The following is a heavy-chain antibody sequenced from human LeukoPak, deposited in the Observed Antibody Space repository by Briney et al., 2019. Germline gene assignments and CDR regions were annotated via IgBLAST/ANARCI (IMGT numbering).Heavy chain of an antibody. J-gene: IGHJ4*02. V-gene: IGHV2-5*01. Sequence: SGPTLVNPTQTLTLTCTFSGFSLSTSGVGVGWIRQPPGKALEWLALIYWNDDKRYSPSLKSRLTVTKDTSRNQVVLTVTNVDPLDTATYYCAHESVTTFGFDYWGQGTLVTVSS. CDR3: AHESVTTFGFDY. CDR2: IYWNDDK. D-gene: IGHD3-10*02. CDR1: GFSLSTSGVG.